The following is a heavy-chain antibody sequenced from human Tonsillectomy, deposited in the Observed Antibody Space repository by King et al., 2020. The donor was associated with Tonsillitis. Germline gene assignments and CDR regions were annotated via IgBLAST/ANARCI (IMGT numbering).Heavy chain of an antibody. J-gene: IGHJ4*02. D-gene: IGHD5-18*01. Sequence: VQLVESGGGLVKPGGSLRLSCAASGFTFSSYSMNWVRQAPGKGLEWVSSISGSSSYIYYADSVKGRFTISRDNAKNSLYLQMNSLRAEDTAVYYCARKGGYMVKDCPDDYWGQGTLVTVSS. V-gene: IGHV3-21*01. CDR3: ARKGGYMVKDCPDDY. CDR1: GFTFSSYS. CDR2: ISGSSSYI.